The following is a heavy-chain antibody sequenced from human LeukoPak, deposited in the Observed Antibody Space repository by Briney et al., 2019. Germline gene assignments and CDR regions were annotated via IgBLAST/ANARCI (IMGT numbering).Heavy chain of an antibody. CDR2: INHSGST. V-gene: IGHV4-34*01. CDR1: GGSFSGYY. CDR3: ARGAPHVVVVVAATRLFDY. J-gene: IGHJ4*02. Sequence: SETLSLTCAVYGGSFSGYYWSWIRQPPGKGLEWIGEINHSGSTNYNPSLKSRVTISVDTSKNQFSLKLSSVTAADTAVYYCARGAPHVVVVVAATRLFDYWGQGTLVTVFS. D-gene: IGHD2-15*01.